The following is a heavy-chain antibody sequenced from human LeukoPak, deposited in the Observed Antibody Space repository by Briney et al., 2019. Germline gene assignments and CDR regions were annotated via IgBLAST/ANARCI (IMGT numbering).Heavy chain of an antibody. CDR3: ARGSGSYGFFDV. V-gene: IGHV4-59*13. J-gene: IGHJ4*02. Sequence: SETPLTCSVSGGDISTYHWSWIRQSPGEAFEYIGNVYYSGSTNYNPSLRSRVTISVDVSKNQFSLNVRSVTAADTAVYYCARGSGSYGFFDVWGQGTLVTVSA. CDR2: VYYSGST. CDR1: GGDISTYH. D-gene: IGHD5-18*01.